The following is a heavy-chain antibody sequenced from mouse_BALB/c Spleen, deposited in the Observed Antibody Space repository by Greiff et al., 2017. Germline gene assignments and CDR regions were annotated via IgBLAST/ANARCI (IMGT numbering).Heavy chain of an antibody. CDR1: GYSFTGYY. J-gene: IGHJ3*01. Sequence: EVQLQQSGPELVKPGASVKISCKASGYSFTGYYMHWVKQSHVKSLEWIGRINPYNGATSYNQNFKDKASLTVDKSSSTAYMELHSLTSEDSAVYYCAREDGAWFAYWGQGTLVTVSA. CDR2: INPYNGAT. CDR3: AREDGAWFAY. V-gene: IGHV1-26*01.